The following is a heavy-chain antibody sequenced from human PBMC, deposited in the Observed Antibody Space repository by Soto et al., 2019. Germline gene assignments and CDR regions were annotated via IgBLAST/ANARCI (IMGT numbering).Heavy chain of an antibody. CDR1: GFTFSSYA. CDR2: ISGSGGST. D-gene: IGHD5-12*01. J-gene: IGHJ4*02. Sequence: PGGSLRLSCAASGFTFSSYAMSWVRQAPGKGLEWVSAISGSGGSTYYADSVKGRFTISRDNSKNTLYLQMNSLRAEDTAVYYSANAGDIGATIDSTASFDYWGPGTLVIVSS. V-gene: IGHV3-23*01. CDR3: ANAGDIGATIDSTASFDY.